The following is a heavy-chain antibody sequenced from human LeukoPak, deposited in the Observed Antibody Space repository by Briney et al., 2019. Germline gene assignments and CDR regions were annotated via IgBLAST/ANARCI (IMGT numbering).Heavy chain of an antibody. CDR2: ISSSSSYI. J-gene: IGHJ4*02. D-gene: IGHD3-22*01. V-gene: IGHV3-21*01. CDR1: GFTFSSYS. Sequence: GGSLRLSCAASGFTFSSYSMNWVRQAPGKGLEWVSSISSSSSYIYYADSVKGRFTISRDNAKNSLYLQMNSLRAEDTAVYYCARAGITMIVVGYYFDYWGQGTLVTASS. CDR3: ARAGITMIVVGYYFDY.